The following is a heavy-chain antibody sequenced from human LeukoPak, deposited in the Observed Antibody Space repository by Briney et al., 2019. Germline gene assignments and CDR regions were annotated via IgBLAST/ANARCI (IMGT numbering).Heavy chain of an antibody. Sequence: SETLSLTCTVSGGSISSYYWSWIRQPAGKGLEWIGRIYTSGSTNYNPSLKSRVTMSVDTSKNQFSLKLSSVTAADTAVYYCARSTNWIAVAVTVGPNWFDPWGQGTLVTVSS. D-gene: IGHD6-19*01. J-gene: IGHJ5*02. V-gene: IGHV4-4*07. CDR2: IYTSGST. CDR1: GGSISSYY. CDR3: ARSTNWIAVAVTVGPNWFDP.